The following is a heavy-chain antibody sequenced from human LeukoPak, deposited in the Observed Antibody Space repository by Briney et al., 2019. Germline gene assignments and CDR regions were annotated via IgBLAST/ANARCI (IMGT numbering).Heavy chain of an antibody. Sequence: SETPSLTCTVSGGSLSSNNYWGWIRQSPGKGLEWIGSLYYSGNTYYNPSLKSRVTISVDTSKNQFSLKLSSVTAADTAVYYCARHAQWLVGLDYWGQGILVPVSS. J-gene: IGHJ4*02. CDR2: LYYSGNT. V-gene: IGHV4-39*01. CDR1: GGSLSSNNY. CDR3: ARHAQWLVGLDY. D-gene: IGHD6-19*01.